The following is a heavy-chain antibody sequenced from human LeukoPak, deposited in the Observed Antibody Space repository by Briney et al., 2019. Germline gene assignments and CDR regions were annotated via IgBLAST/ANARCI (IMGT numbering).Heavy chain of an antibody. D-gene: IGHD1-1*01. J-gene: IGHJ4*02. V-gene: IGHV3-53*01. Sequence: ETLSLTCSVSGDSISRSSNYWGWIRQAPGKGLEWVSVIYSGGSTYYADSVKGRFTISRDNSKNTLYLQMNSLRAEDTAVYYCAIVANEFDYWGQGTLVTVSS. CDR1: GDSISRSSNY. CDR3: AIVANEFDY. CDR2: IYSGGST.